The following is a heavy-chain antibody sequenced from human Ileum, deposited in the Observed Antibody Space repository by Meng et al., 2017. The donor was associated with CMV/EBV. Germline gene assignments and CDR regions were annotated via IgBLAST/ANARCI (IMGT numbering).Heavy chain of an antibody. CDR1: SSYW. V-gene: IGHV3-74*01. J-gene: IGHJ5*02. CDR3: ARVGIVVVPAAKRSVNWFDP. D-gene: IGHD2-2*01. Sequence: SSYWMHWVRQAPGKELVWVSRINSDGSSTSYADSVKGRFTISRDNAKNTLYLQMNSLRAEDTAVYYCARVGIVVVPAAKRSVNWFDPWGQGTLVTVSS. CDR2: INSDGSST.